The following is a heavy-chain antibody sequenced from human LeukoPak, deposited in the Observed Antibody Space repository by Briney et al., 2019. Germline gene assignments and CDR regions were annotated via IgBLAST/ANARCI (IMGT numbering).Heavy chain of an antibody. CDR3: ASAPVRGAAGTSDY. CDR1: GGSVSSSSYY. V-gene: IGHV4-61*01. CDR2: IYYSGST. Sequence: SETLSLTCTVSGGSVSSSSYYWSWIRQPPGKGLEWIGYIYYSGSTNYNPSLKSRVTISVDTSKNQFSLKLSSVTAADTAVYYCASAPVRGAAGTSDYWGQGTLVTVSS. D-gene: IGHD6-13*01. J-gene: IGHJ4*02.